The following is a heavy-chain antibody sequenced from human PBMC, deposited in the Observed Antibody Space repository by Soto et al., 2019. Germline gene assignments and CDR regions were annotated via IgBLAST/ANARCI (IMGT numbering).Heavy chain of an antibody. CDR2: ISGSGGGT. CDR1: GFTFSSYA. J-gene: IGHJ5*01. CDR3: AKDLDIAVAGHDS. D-gene: IGHD6-19*01. V-gene: IGHV3-23*01. Sequence: GGSLRLSCAASGFTFSSYAMTWVRQAPGKGLEWVSAISGSGGGTYYADSVKGRFTISRHNSNNMVYLQMNSLRAEDTAMYYCAKDLDIAVAGHDSWGQGTLVTVSS.